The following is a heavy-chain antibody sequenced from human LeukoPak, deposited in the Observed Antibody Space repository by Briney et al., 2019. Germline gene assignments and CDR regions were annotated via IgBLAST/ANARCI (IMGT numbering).Heavy chain of an antibody. Sequence: SETLSLTCTVSGGSISSYYWSWIRQPPGKGLEWIGYIYYSGSTNYNPSLKSRVTISVDTSKNQFSLKLSSVTAADTAVYYCARVAARQSPSFLSMDWFDPWGQGTLVTVSS. CDR1: GGSISSYY. V-gene: IGHV4-59*12. D-gene: IGHD6-6*01. CDR2: IYYSGST. CDR3: ARVAARQSPSFLSMDWFDP. J-gene: IGHJ5*02.